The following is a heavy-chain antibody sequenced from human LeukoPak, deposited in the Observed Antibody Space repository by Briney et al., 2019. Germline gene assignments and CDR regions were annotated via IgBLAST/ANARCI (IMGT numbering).Heavy chain of an antibody. J-gene: IGHJ4*02. Sequence: GASVKVSCKASGYTFTSYDINWVRQATGQGLEWMGWMNPNSGNTGYAQKFQGRVTMTRNTSISTAYMELSSLRSEDTAVYYCVRVGDVDTAMAGGFDYWGQGTLVTVSS. CDR3: VRVGDVDTAMAGGFDY. V-gene: IGHV1-8*01. D-gene: IGHD5-18*01. CDR1: GYTFTSYD. CDR2: MNPNSGNT.